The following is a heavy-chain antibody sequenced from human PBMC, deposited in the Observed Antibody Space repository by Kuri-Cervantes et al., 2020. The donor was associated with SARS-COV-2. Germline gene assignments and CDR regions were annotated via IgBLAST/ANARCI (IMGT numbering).Heavy chain of an antibody. CDR2: ISSSGSTI. CDR1: GFTFSDYY. D-gene: IGHD5/OR15-5a*01. J-gene: IGHJ6*02. CDR3: ARAPPPVSPRGGMDV. Sequence: GESLKISCAASGFTFSDYYMSWIRQAPGKGLEWVSYISSSGSTIYYADSVKGRFTISRDNAKNSLYLQMNSLRAEDTAVYYCARAPPPVSPRGGMDVWGQGTTVTVSS. V-gene: IGHV3-11*01.